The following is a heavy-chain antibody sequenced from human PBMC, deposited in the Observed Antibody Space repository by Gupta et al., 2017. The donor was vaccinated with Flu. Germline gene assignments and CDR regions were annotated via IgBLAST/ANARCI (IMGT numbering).Heavy chain of an antibody. J-gene: IGHJ4*02. CDR2: ISNDESHK. V-gene: IGHV3-30*03. Sequence: CAASGFIFSSYGMHWVRQATGKGLEWVTVISNDESHKYYADSVRGRFTIPRDNSKNTLYLQMNSLTAEDTAVYYCARDSGWKYFDYWGQGTLVTVSS. CDR3: ARDSGWKYFDY. CDR1: GFIFSSYG. D-gene: IGHD1-1*01.